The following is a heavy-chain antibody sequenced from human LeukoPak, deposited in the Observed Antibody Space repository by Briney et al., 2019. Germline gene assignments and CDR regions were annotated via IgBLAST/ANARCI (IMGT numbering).Heavy chain of an antibody. J-gene: IGHJ6*02. CDR1: GDCVSSNNAA. V-gene: IGHV6-1*01. CDR2: TYYRSKWYY. Sequence: SQTLSLTCAISGDCVSSNNAAWNWIRQSPSRGLEWLGRTYYRSKWYYDYAVSVKSRISTSPDTSKNQFSLQLSSVTPEDTAVYYCSSWIMDVWGQGTTVTVSS. D-gene: IGHD6-13*01. CDR3: SSWIMDV.